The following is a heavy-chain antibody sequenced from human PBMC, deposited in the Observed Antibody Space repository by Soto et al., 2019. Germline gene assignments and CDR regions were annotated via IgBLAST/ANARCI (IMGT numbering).Heavy chain of an antibody. CDR3: ASEGVWGMGV. Sequence: QVPLVQSGAEVKKPGASVKVSCKASGYTFTSYDINWVRQATGQGLEWMGWMNPNSGNTGYAQKFQGRVTMTRITSISTASTAPGSRRSEDPTVHYGASEGVWGMGVWCQRTRVTVSS. CDR1: GYTFTSYD. D-gene: IGHD3-16*01. J-gene: IGHJ6*02. V-gene: IGHV1-8*01. CDR2: MNPNSGNT.